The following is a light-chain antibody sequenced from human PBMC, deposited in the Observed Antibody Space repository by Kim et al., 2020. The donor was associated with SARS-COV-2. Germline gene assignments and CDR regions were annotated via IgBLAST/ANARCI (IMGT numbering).Light chain of an antibody. J-gene: IGLJ3*02. V-gene: IGLV8-61*01. CDR1: AGSVSTSDY. CDR2: NTD. CDR3: LLYMRSGVSV. Sequence: GGKVTRTGGLGAGSVSTSDYPSGSQQTPGQDPRTLIYNTDIRASGVPDRCSGSIVGNKAALTITGAQADEESDYYCLLYMRSGVSVFGGGTQLTVL.